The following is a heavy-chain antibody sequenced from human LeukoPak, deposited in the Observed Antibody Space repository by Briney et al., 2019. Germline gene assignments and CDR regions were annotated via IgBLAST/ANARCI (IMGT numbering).Heavy chain of an antibody. D-gene: IGHD3-10*01. CDR2: ISYDGSNK. Sequence: GRSLRLSCAASGFTFSSYAMHWVRQAPGKGLEWVAVISYDGSNKYYADSVKGRFTISRDNSKNTLYLQMNSLRAEDTAVYYCARLGGSGANWFDPWGQGTLVTVSS. J-gene: IGHJ5*02. CDR3: ARLGGSGANWFDP. V-gene: IGHV3-30*04. CDR1: GFTFSSYA.